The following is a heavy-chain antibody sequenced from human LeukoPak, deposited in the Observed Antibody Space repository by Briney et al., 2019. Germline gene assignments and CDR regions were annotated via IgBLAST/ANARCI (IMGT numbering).Heavy chain of an antibody. Sequence: GRSLRLSCAASGFTFDDYAMHWVRQAPGKGLEWVSGINWNSNTIGYADSVKGRFTISRDNAKKSLYLQMNSLRVEDTALYYCAKDGGYSGYGAYFFDYWGQGTLVTVSS. CDR2: INWNSNTI. CDR3: AKDGGYSGYGAYFFDY. CDR1: GFTFDDYA. D-gene: IGHD5-12*01. V-gene: IGHV3-9*01. J-gene: IGHJ4*02.